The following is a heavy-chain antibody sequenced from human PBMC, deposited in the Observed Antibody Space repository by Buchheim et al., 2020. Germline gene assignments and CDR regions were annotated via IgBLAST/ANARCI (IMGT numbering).Heavy chain of an antibody. CDR2: IREDGSDT. Sequence: EVHLVESGGGLVQPGGSLRLSCTISGLTFSSRSMTWVRQAPGMGLEWVATIREDGSDTFYVDSVKGRFTVSRDNAKNSLYLQMNSLRSEDTAVDYCASDASQLSRDYWGQGTL. CDR1: GLTFSSRS. V-gene: IGHV3-7*01. J-gene: IGHJ4*02. CDR3: ASDASQLSRDY.